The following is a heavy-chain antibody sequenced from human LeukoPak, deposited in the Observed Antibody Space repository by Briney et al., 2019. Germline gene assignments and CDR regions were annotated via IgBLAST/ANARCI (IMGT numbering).Heavy chain of an antibody. V-gene: IGHV3-53*01. Sequence: GGSLRLSCAASGFTVSSSYLSWVRQAPGKGLECVSIIYSGGGTHYADSVKGRFTISRDNSKNTLYLQMSSLRAEDTALYYCARDAYYYASGSYYQKHAFDIWGQGTMVTVSS. D-gene: IGHD3-10*01. CDR1: GFTVSSSY. CDR2: IYSGGGT. CDR3: ARDAYYYASGSYYQKHAFDI. J-gene: IGHJ3*02.